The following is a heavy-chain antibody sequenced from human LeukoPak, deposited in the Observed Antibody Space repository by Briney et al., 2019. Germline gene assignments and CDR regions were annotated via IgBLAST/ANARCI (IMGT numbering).Heavy chain of an antibody. CDR2: INHSGST. V-gene: IGHV4-34*01. CDR1: GGSFSGYY. Sequence: PSETLSLTCAVYGGSFSGYYWSWIRQPPGKGLEWIGEINHSGSTNYNPSLKSRVTISVDPSKNQFSLKLSSVTAADTAVYYCASLGFPGYYYYYMDVWGKGTTVTVSS. J-gene: IGHJ6*03. CDR3: ASLGFPGYYYYYMDV.